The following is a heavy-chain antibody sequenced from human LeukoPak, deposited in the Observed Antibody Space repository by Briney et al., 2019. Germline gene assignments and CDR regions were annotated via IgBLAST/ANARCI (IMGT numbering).Heavy chain of an antibody. D-gene: IGHD6-6*01. Sequence: GGSLRLSCAASGFTFTSYAMNWVRQSPERGLEWVSAISGSGGSTYYADSVKGRFTISRDNSKNTLYLQMNSLRAEDTAVYYCAKVMAAHPYYYYGMDVWGQGTTVTVSS. V-gene: IGHV3-23*01. CDR1: GFTFTSYA. CDR3: AKVMAAHPYYYYGMDV. CDR2: ISGSGGST. J-gene: IGHJ6*02.